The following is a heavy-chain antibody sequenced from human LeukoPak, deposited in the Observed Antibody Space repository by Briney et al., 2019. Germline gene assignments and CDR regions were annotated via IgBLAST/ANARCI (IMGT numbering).Heavy chain of an antibody. D-gene: IGHD3-22*01. V-gene: IGHV4-59*01. J-gene: IGHJ3*02. CDR1: GGSISSYY. CDR3: ARVSPRYYDSSGYNDAFDI. Sequence: SETLSLTCTVSGGSISSYYWSWIRQPPGKGLEYIGYIYYSGSTNYNPSLKSRVTISLDTSKTQFSLKLSSVTAADTAVYYCARVSPRYYDSSGYNDAFDIWGQGTMVTVSS. CDR2: IYYSGST.